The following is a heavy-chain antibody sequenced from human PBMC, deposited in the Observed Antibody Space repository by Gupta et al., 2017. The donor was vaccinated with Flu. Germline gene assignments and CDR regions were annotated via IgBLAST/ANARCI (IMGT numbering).Heavy chain of an antibody. D-gene: IGHD4-17*01. CDR3: ARGGRGDYDSYYYYYYMDV. J-gene: IGHJ6*03. CDR2: INHSGST. Sequence: SWIRQPPGKGLEWIGEINHSGSTNYNPSLKSRVTISVDTSKNQFSLKLSSVTAADTAVYYCARGGRGDYDSYYYYYYMDVWGKGTTVTVSS. V-gene: IGHV4-34*01.